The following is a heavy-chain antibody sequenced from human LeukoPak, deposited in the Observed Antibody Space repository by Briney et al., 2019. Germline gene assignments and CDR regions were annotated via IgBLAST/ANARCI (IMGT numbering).Heavy chain of an antibody. D-gene: IGHD3-22*01. J-gene: IGHJ4*02. CDR3: TRGSGYYRPRGVDY. CDR1: GFTFSSYE. V-gene: IGHV4-59*04. Sequence: GSLRLSCAASGFTFSSYEMNWVRQPPGKGLEWIGNIYFSGSTYYNPSLKSRVTISVDTSKNQFSLKLSSVTAADTAVYYCTRGSGYYRPRGVDYWDQGTLVTVSS. CDR2: IYFSGST.